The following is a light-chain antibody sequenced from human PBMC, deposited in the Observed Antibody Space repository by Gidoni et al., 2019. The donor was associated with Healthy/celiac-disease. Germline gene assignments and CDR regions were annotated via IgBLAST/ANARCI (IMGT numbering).Light chain of an antibody. V-gene: IGKV1-39*01. CDR3: QQSYSTPGLT. J-gene: IGKJ4*01. Sequence: DIQMTQSPSSLSASVGDRVTITCRASQSISSLLNWYQQKPGKAPKLLIYAASSLQSGVPSRFSGSGSGTDFTLTISSLQPEDFATYYCQQSYSTPGLTFGGGTKVEIK. CDR2: AAS. CDR1: QSISSL.